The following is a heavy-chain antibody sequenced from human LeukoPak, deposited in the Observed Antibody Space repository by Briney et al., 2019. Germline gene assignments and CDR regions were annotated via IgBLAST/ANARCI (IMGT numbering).Heavy chain of an antibody. D-gene: IGHD4-11*01. V-gene: IGHV5-51*01. J-gene: IGHJ4*02. CDR3: ARPGRTVTTDFDY. CDR2: IYPGDSET. CDR1: GYSFSTYY. Sequence: GESLRISCKGSGYSFSTYYISWVRQMPGKGLEWMGTIYPGDSETRYSPSFQGQVTISADKSITTAYLQWSSLKASDTAMYYCARPGRTVTTDFDYWGQGTLVTVSS.